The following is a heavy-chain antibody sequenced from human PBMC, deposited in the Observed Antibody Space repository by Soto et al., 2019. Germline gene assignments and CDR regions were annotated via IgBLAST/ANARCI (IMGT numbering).Heavy chain of an antibody. CDR2: ISYDGGST. CDR1: GFTFSCYS. D-gene: IGHD3-22*01. CDR3: VRPPNYYDDSNDYNHV. Sequence: GGSLRLSCSASGFTFSCYSIHWVRQAPGKGLECVSVISYDGGSTYYADSVKGRFTISRDNSKNTLYLQMNSLRDEDTAEYYCVRPPNYYDDSNDYNHVWGQGTMVTVSS. V-gene: IGHV3-30*14. J-gene: IGHJ4*02.